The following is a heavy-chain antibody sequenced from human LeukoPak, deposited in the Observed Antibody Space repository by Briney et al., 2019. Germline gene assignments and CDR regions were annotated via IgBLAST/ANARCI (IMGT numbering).Heavy chain of an antibody. J-gene: IGHJ4*02. CDR1: GFTFSSYA. CDR2: IRGNCCNI. D-gene: IGHD3-3*01. CDR3: PKDSTIFGVANEPLDY. Sequence: PGGSLRLSCAASGFTFSSYAISCVREAPGEGGEWVSDIRGNCCNIYYADYVKDRLTISRDNYKNTLYLQINSLRAEDRDVYYCPKDSTIFGVANEPLDYWGQGTLITVSS. V-gene: IGHV3-23*01.